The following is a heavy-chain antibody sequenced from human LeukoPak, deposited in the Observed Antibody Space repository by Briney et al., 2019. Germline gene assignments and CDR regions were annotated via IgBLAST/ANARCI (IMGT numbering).Heavy chain of an antibody. V-gene: IGHV4-30-2*01. J-gene: IGHJ6*02. CDR2: IYHSGST. CDR1: GGSISSGGYS. CDR3: ARGCDYYDSSGYHYYYYYGMDV. D-gene: IGHD3-22*01. Sequence: SETLSLTCAVSGGSISSGGYSWSWIRQPPGKGLEWIGYIYHSGSTYYNPSLKSRVTISVDRSKNQFSLKLSSVTAADTAVYYCARGCDYYDSSGYHYYYYYGMDVWGQGPRSPSP.